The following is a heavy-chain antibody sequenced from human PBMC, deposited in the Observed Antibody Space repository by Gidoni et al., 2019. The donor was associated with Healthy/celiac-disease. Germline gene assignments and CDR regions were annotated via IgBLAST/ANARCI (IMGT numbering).Heavy chain of an antibody. CDR2: INPSGGST. Sequence: QVQLVQSGAEVKKPGASVKVSCQASGYTFTSYSMHSVRQAPGQGLEWMGIINPSGGSTSYAQKFQGRVTMTRDTSTSTVYMELSSLRSEDTAVYYCARDLTGYYDSSGYYLGYWFDPWGQGTLVTVSS. D-gene: IGHD3-22*01. J-gene: IGHJ5*02. CDR1: GYTFTSYS. V-gene: IGHV1-46*01. CDR3: ARDLTGYYDSSGYYLGYWFDP.